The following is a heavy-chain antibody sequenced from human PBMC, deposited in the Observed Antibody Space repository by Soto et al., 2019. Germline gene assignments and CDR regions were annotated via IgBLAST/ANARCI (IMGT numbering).Heavy chain of an antibody. CDR1: GGSFSGYY. CDR3: ARRGQWLVRGGYGMDV. D-gene: IGHD6-19*01. Sequence: LSLTCAVYGGSFSGYYWSWIRQPPGKGLEWIGEINHSGSTNYNPSLKSRVTISVDTSKNQFSLKLSSVTAADTAVYYCARRGQWLVRGGYGMDVWGQGTTVTVSS. V-gene: IGHV4-34*01. CDR2: INHSGST. J-gene: IGHJ6*02.